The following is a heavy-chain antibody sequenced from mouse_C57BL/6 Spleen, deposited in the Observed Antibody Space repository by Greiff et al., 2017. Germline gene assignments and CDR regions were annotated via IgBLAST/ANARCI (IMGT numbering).Heavy chain of an antibody. V-gene: IGHV2-2*01. CDR3: ARGDDYEGAWFAY. CDR2: IWRGGST. J-gene: IGHJ3*01. D-gene: IGHD2-4*01. CDR1: GFSLTSYG. Sequence: VMLVESGPGLVQPSQSLSITCTVSGFSLTSYGVHWVRQSPGKGLEWLGVIWRGGSTDYNAAFIYSMSKSKDNSDSQVFLKMNSLQADDTAIYYCARGDDYEGAWFAYWGQGTLVTVSA.